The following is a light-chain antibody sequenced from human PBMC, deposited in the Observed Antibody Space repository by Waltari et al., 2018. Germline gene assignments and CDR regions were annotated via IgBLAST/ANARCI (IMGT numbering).Light chain of an antibody. CDR2: EDT. J-gene: IGLJ2*01. Sequence: SYELTQPPSVSVSPGQAARITCSGDALPHKNAYWYQQKSGQAPVLVIFEDTKRPSGIPERFSGSSSGTMATLTISGAQVEDEADYYCYSADSSGNHKGIFGGGTKVTVL. CDR3: YSADSSGNHKGI. CDR1: ALPHKN. V-gene: IGLV3-10*01.